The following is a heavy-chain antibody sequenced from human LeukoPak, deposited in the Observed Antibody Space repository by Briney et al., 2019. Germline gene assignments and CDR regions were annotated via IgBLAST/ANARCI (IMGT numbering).Heavy chain of an antibody. CDR1: GFIFTDYW. V-gene: IGHV3-74*01. D-gene: IGHD6-13*01. CDR2: ISGDGRGT. CDR3: AKNRYSGYSSSWYGPDY. J-gene: IGHJ4*02. Sequence: GGSMRLSCAASGFIFTDYWMHWVRQGPGKELVWLARISGDGRGTTYADSVKGRFTISRDNAKSTAFLQMKSLRAEDTALYYCAKNRYSGYSSSWYGPDYWGQGTLVTVSS.